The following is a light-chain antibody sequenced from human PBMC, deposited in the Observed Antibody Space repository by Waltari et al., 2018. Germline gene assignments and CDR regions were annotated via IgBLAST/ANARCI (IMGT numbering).Light chain of an antibody. V-gene: IGLV7-43*01. CDR1: TGEVPSGHY. CDR3: LLFFGGAQPFYV. J-gene: IGLJ1*01. CDR2: RTD. Sequence: QTVVTQEPSLTVSPGGTVTLTCASATGEVPSGHYPNWFQQKPGQAPKSLFYRTDNKPSWTPARFSGSLLGGKAALTLSGVQPEDEADYYCLLFFGGAQPFYVFGTGTKVTVL.